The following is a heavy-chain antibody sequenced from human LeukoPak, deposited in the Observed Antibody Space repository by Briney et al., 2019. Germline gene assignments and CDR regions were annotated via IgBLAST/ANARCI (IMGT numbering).Heavy chain of an antibody. CDR1: VFTFSSYA. Sequence: GGSLRLSCAASVFTFSSYAMSWVRQAPGKGLEWVSAISGSGGSTYYADSVKGRFTISRDNSKNTLYLQMNSLRAEDTAVYYCAKEPRAVARPKQPETFDYWGQGTLVTVSS. CDR2: ISGSGGST. CDR3: AKEPRAVARPKQPETFDY. J-gene: IGHJ4*02. V-gene: IGHV3-23*01. D-gene: IGHD6-19*01.